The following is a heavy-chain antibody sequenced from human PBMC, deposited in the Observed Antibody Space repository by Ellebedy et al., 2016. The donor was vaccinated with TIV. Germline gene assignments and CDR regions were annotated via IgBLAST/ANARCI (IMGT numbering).Heavy chain of an antibody. Sequence: SVKVSXKASGGTFSSYAISWVRQAPGQGLEWMGGIIPIFGTANYAQKFQGRVTITADESTSTAYMELSSLRSEDTAVYYCARDVARIAVAGGWFDPWGQGTLVTVSS. CDR2: IIPIFGTA. CDR3: ARDVARIAVAGGWFDP. J-gene: IGHJ5*02. D-gene: IGHD6-19*01. CDR1: GGTFSSYA. V-gene: IGHV1-69*13.